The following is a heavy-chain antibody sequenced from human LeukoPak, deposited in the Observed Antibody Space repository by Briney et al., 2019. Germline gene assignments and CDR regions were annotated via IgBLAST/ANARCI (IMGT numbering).Heavy chain of an antibody. CDR2: ISYDGSNK. J-gene: IGHJ4*02. D-gene: IGHD2-2*01. CDR1: GFTFSSYA. CDR3: ARDMPRIVVVPAATFDY. Sequence: PGRSLRLSCAASGFTFSSYAMHWVRQAPGKGLEWVAVISYDGSNKYYADSVKGRFTISRDNSKNTLCLQMNSLRAEDTAVYYCARDMPRIVVVPAATFDYWGQGTLVTVSS. V-gene: IGHV3-30-3*01.